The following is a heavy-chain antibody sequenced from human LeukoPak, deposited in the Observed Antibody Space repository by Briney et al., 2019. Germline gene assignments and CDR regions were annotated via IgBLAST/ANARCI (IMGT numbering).Heavy chain of an antibody. CDR3: ARDRHCIGATCYSNWFDS. CDR2: IDSDDTST. D-gene: IGHD2-15*01. J-gene: IGHJ5*01. CDR1: GFTFSIYS. V-gene: IGHV3-74*01. Sequence: GGSRRLSCAASGFTFSIYSMNWVRQAPGKGLVWVSHIDSDDTSTTYADSVKGRFTISRDNAKNTLYLQMNSLRAEDTAMYYCARDRHCIGATCYSNWFDSWGQGTLVTVSS.